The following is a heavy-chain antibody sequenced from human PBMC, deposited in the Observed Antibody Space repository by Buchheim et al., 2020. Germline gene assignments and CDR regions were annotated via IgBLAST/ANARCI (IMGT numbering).Heavy chain of an antibody. V-gene: IGHV3-74*01. Sequence: EVQLVESGGGLVQPGGSLRLSCAASGFTFSSYWMHWVRQAPGKGLVWVSRINSDGSSTSYADSVKGRFTISRDNAKNTLSLQMNSLRAEDTAVYYCARGERGYSYGDATELDYWGQGTL. CDR3: ARGERGYSYGDATELDY. CDR2: INSDGSST. D-gene: IGHD5-18*01. J-gene: IGHJ4*02. CDR1: GFTFSSYW.